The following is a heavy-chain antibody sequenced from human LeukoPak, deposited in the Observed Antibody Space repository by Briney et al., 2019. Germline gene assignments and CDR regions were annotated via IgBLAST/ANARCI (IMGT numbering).Heavy chain of an antibody. CDR2: ISWNSGSI. CDR3: ARVFGADNDAFDI. V-gene: IGHV3-9*01. J-gene: IGHJ3*02. D-gene: IGHD3-3*01. Sequence: QPGRSLRLSCAASGFTFDDYAMHWVRQAPGKGLEWVSGISWNSGSIGYADSVKGRFTISRDNAKNSLYLQMNSLRAEDTAVYYCARVFGADNDAFDIWGQGTMVTVSS. CDR1: GFTFDDYA.